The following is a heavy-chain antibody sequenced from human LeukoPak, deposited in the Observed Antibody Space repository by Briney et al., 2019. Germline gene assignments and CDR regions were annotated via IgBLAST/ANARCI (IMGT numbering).Heavy chain of an antibody. Sequence: GASVKVSCKASGGTFSSYAISWVRQAPGQGLEWMGGIIPMFGTTTYAQRFQGRVTITADKSTSTAYMELSSLRSEDTAVYYCARDSYRTRNYNWFDPWGQGTLVTVSS. D-gene: IGHD1-7*01. V-gene: IGHV1-69*06. CDR3: ARDSYRTRNYNWFDP. CDR1: GGTFSSYA. J-gene: IGHJ5*02. CDR2: IIPMFGTT.